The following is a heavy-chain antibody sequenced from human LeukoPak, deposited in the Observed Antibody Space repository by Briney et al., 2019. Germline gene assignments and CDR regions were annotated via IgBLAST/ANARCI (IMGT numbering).Heavy chain of an antibody. Sequence: SETLSLTCTVSGGSISSYYWSWIRQPPGKGLEWIGYIYYSGSTNYNPSLKSRVTISVDTSKNQFSLKLSSVTAADTAVYYCARGGEPSPNYYYYYYMDVWGKGTTVTVSS. D-gene: IGHD1-14*01. CDR1: GGSISSYY. V-gene: IGHV4-59*01. CDR2: IYYSGST. J-gene: IGHJ6*03. CDR3: ARGGEPSPNYYYYYYMDV.